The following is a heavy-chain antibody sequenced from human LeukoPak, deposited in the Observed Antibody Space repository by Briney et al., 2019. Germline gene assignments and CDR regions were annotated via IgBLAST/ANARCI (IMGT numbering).Heavy chain of an antibody. V-gene: IGHV4-34*01. CDR1: GGSFSGYY. D-gene: IGHD3-10*01. Sequence: SETLSLTCAVYGGSFSGYYWSWIRQPPGKGLEWIGEINHSGSTNYNPSLKSRVTISVDTSKNQFSLELSSVTAADTAVYYCARGSMVRGSYYYYYYGMDVWGQGTTVTVSS. J-gene: IGHJ6*02. CDR3: ARGSMVRGSYYYYYYGMDV. CDR2: INHSGST.